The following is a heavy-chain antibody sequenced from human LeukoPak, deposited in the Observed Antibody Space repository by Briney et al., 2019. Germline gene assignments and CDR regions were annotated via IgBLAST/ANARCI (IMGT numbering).Heavy chain of an antibody. V-gene: IGHV3-33*01. CDR1: GFNFNTYG. D-gene: IGHD2-8*01. CDR2: IWHDGSDE. Sequence: PGGSLRLSCAASGFNFNTYGMHWVRQTPGKGLEWVAVIWHDGSDEYYADSVKGRFTISRDNSKSLVYLQMDSLRDEDTAVYYCAGEVVRDASGVDYTWLDPWGQGTLVFVS. CDR3: AGEVVRDASGVDYTWLDP. J-gene: IGHJ5*02.